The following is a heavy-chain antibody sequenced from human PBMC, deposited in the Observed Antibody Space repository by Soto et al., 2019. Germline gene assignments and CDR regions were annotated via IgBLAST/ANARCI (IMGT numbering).Heavy chain of an antibody. Sequence: QVQLVESGGGVVQPGRSLRLSCAASGFTFSSYGMHWVRQAPGKGLEWVAVISYDGSNKYYADSVKGRFTISRDNSKNPLYLQMNSLRGEDTAVYYCAKDTVADSYYYYGMDVWGQGTTVTVSS. D-gene: IGHD6-19*01. CDR1: GFTFSSYG. CDR3: AKDTVADSYYYYGMDV. CDR2: ISYDGSNK. V-gene: IGHV3-30*18. J-gene: IGHJ6*02.